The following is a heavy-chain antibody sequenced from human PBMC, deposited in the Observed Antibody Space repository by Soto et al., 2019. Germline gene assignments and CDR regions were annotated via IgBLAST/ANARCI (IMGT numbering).Heavy chain of an antibody. J-gene: IGHJ4*02. Sequence: SETLSLTCTVSGGSISSGGYYWSWIRQHPGKGLEWIGYIYYSGSTYYNPSLKSRVTISVDTSKNQFSLKLSSVTAADTAVYYCARGDHGNFYYWGQGTLVTVSS. CDR1: GGSISSGGYY. CDR2: IYYSGST. V-gene: IGHV4-30-4*08. CDR3: ARGDHGNFYY. D-gene: IGHD1-1*01.